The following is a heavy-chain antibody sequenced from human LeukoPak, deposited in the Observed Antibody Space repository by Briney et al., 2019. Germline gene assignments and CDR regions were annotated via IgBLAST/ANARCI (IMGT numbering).Heavy chain of an antibody. CDR1: GYTFTSYD. Sequence: ASVKVSCKASGYTFTSYDINWVRQATGQGLEWMGWMNPNSGNTGYAQKFQGRVTMTRNTSISTAYMELSGLRSEDTAVYYCARDLITYDSSGYSQSYWGQGTLVTVSS. CDR2: MNPNSGNT. D-gene: IGHD3-22*01. J-gene: IGHJ4*02. V-gene: IGHV1-8*01. CDR3: ARDLITYDSSGYSQSY.